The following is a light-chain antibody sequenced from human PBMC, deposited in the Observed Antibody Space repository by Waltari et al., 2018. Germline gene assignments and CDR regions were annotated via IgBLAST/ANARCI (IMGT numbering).Light chain of an antibody. CDR1: SGSVSTSYY. CDR3: VLYMGSGIHWV. CDR2: SIN. Sequence: QTVVTQEPSFSVSPGGTVTLTCGLSSGSVSTSYYPSWYQQTPGQAPRTLIYSINTRSSGVPDRFSGSILGNKAALTITGAQADDESDYYCVLYMGSGIHWVFGGGTKLTVL. J-gene: IGLJ3*02. V-gene: IGLV8-61*01.